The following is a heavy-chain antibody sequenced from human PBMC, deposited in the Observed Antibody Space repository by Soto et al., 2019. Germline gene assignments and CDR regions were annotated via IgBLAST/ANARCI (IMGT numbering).Heavy chain of an antibody. D-gene: IGHD3-16*01. CDR2: IIPIFGTA. CDR1: GGTFSSYA. J-gene: IGHJ6*03. CDR3: AAARGGYYYYYYMDV. V-gene: IGHV1-69*13. Sequence: GASVKVSCKASGGTFSSYAISWVRQAPGQGLEWMGGIIPIFGTANYAQKFQGRVTITADESTSTAYMELSSLRSEDTAVYYCAAARGGYYYYYYMDVWGKGTTVTVAS.